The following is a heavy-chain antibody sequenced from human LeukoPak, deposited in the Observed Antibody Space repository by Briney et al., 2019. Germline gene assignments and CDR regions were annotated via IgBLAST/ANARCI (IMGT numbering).Heavy chain of an antibody. J-gene: IGHJ3*02. CDR1: GGSISSGDYY. CDR3: AKDISSVFGSVGATFAAFDI. D-gene: IGHD1-26*01. V-gene: IGHV4-30-4*02. CDR2: IYYSGST. Sequence: SETLSLTCTVSGGSISSGDYYWSWIRQPPGQGLEWIGYIYYSGSTYYNPSLKSRVTISVDTSKNQFSLKLSSVTAEDTALYYCAKDISSVFGSVGATFAAFDIWGQGTMVTVSS.